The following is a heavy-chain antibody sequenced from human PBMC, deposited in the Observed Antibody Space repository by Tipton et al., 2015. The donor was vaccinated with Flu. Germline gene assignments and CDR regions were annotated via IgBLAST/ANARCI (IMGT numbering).Heavy chain of an antibody. V-gene: IGHV4-39*01. CDR2: IYHSGST. D-gene: IGHD3-10*02. CDR3: ARHTGDSVRGIIDY. J-gene: IGHJ4*02. CDR1: GGSVSSGGYY. Sequence: TLSLTCTVSGGSVSSGGYYWSWVRQPPGKGLEWIGTIYHSGSTYYNPSLRSRLTISVDTSKNQFSLKLSSVTAADTAVYYCARHTGDSVRGIIDYWGQGTLVTVSS.